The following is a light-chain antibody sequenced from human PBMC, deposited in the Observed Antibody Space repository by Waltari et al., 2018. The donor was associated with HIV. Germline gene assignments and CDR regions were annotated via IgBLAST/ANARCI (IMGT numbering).Light chain of an antibody. Sequence: QSVLTQPPSASATPGQRVTIYCSGTSPNIGSKYAYWYHHSPGKAPKLLVYRNQQRPSGGPDRFSGSKSGTSAYLAISGLRAEDEAEYYCAAWDDSLGGLELVYGGRNKLSVL. V-gene: IGLV1-47*01. CDR2: RNQ. CDR3: AAWDDSLGGLELV. J-gene: IGLJ3*02. CDR1: SPNIGSKY.